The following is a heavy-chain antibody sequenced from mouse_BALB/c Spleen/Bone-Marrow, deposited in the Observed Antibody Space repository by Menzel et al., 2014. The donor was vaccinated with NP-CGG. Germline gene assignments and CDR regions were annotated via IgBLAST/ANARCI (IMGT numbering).Heavy chain of an antibody. CDR3: ARWLPLAY. J-gene: IGHJ3*01. V-gene: IGHV14-3*02. D-gene: IGHD2-2*01. CDR2: IDPANGNT. Sequence: VQLQQPGAELVKPGASVKLSCTASGFNIKDTYMHWVKQRPEQGLEWIGRIDPANGNTKYDPKFQGKATITADTSSNTAYLQLSSLTSEDTAVYYCARWLPLAYWGQETLVTVSA. CDR1: GFNIKDTY.